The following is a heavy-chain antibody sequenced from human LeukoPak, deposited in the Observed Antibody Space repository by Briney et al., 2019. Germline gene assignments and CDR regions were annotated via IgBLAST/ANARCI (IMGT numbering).Heavy chain of an antibody. D-gene: IGHD3-10*01. CDR2: IIPIFGTA. Sequence: VASVKVSCKASGGTFSSYAISWVRQAPRQGLEWMGGIIPIFGTANYAQKFQGRVTITADESTSTAYMELSSLRSEDTAVYYCARARGWDGSGSYYIPYYFDYWGQGTLVTVSS. V-gene: IGHV1-69*13. J-gene: IGHJ4*02. CDR1: GGTFSSYA. CDR3: ARARGWDGSGSYYIPYYFDY.